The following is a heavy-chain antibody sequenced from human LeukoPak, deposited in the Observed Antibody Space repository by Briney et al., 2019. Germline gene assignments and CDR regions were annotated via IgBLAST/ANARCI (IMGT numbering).Heavy chain of an antibody. CDR1: LGSISSYY. J-gene: IGHJ4*02. D-gene: IGHD3-10*01. CDR2: IYYSGST. V-gene: IGHV4-59*01. Sequence: PSETLSLTCTVSLGSISSYYWSWIRQPPGKGLEWIGYIYYSGSTNYNPSLKSRVTISVDTSKNQFSLKLSSVTAADTAVYYCAREGRPNYYGSGSYSYFDYWGQGTLVTVSS. CDR3: AREGRPNYYGSGSYSYFDY.